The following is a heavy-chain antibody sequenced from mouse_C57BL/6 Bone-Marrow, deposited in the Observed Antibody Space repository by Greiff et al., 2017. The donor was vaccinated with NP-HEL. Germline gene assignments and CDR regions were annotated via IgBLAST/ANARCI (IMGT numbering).Heavy chain of an antibody. CDR1: GISITTGNYR. J-gene: IGHJ4*01. V-gene: IGHV3-5*01. CDR3: ARGAHYYGSSSYAMDY. D-gene: IGHD1-1*01. CDR2: IYYSGTI. Sequence: VQLKESGPGLVKPSQTVFLTCTVTGISITTGNYRWSWIRQFPGNKLEWIGYIYYSGTITYNPSLTSRTTITRDTPKNQFFLEMNSLTAEDTATYYCARGAHYYGSSSYAMDYWGQGTSVTVSS.